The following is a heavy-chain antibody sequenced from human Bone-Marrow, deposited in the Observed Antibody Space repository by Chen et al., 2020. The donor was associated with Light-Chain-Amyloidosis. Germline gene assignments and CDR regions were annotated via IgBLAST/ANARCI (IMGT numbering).Heavy chain of an antibody. CDR1: GFTFSSYG. J-gene: IGHJ4*02. CDR2: ISYDGSNK. V-gene: IGHV3-30*18. Sequence: QVQLVESGGGVVQPGRSMRLSCAASGFTFSSYGMHWVRQAPGKGLEWVAVISYDGSNKYYADSVKGRFTISRDNSKNTLYLQMNSLRAEDTAVYYCAKEQGLSVPYWRQGTLVTVSS. D-gene: IGHD6-19*01. CDR3: AKEQGLSVPY.